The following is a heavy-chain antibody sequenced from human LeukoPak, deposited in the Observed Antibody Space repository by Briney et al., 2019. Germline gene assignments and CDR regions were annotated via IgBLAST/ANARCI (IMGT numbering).Heavy chain of an antibody. J-gene: IGHJ4*02. D-gene: IGHD3-22*01. CDR1: GYTFTSYG. CDR2: ISAYNGNT. CDR3: ARPPSTYDSSGLDY. Sequence: ASVKVSCKASGYTFTSYGISWVRQAPGQGLEWMGWISAYNGNTNYAQKLQGRVTMTTDTSTSTAYMELRSLRSDDTAVYYCARPPSTYDSSGLDYWGRGTLVTVSS. V-gene: IGHV1-18*01.